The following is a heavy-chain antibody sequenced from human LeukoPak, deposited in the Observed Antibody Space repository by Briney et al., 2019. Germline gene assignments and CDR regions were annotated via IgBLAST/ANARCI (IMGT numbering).Heavy chain of an antibody. CDR2: MNPNSGNT. CDR3: ARVALYYYYYYMDV. J-gene: IGHJ6*03. V-gene: IGHV1-8*01. CDR1: GYTFTSYD. Sequence: ASVKVSCKASGYTFTSYDINWVRQATGQGLEWMGWMNPNSGNTGYAQKFQGRVTMTRNTSISTAYMELSSLRSEDTAVYYCARVALYYYYYYMDVWGRGTTVTISS.